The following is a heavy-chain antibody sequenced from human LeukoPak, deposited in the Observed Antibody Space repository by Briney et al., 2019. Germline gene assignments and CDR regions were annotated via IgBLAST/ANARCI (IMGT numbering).Heavy chain of an antibody. CDR1: GFTFSGYP. CDR2: INEDGIKK. Sequence: GKSLRLSCAASGFTFSGYPIHWVRQAPGKGLEWVASINEDGIKKYYVDSVKGRFTISRDNSKNTLYLQMNSLRAEVTAVYYCAKAPGYDFWSGYREYYFDYWGQGTLVTVSS. D-gene: IGHD3-3*01. CDR3: AKAPGYDFWSGYREYYFDY. V-gene: IGHV3-30*04. J-gene: IGHJ4*02.